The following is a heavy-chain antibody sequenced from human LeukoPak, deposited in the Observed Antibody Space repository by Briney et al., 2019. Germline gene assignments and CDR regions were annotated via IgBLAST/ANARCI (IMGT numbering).Heavy chain of an antibody. V-gene: IGHV4-34*01. J-gene: IGHJ4*02. CDR2: INHSGST. CDR3: ARGFGAYYDFWSGYTY. CDR1: GGSFSGYY. D-gene: IGHD3-3*01. Sequence: KSSETLSLTCAVYGGSFSGYYWSWIRQPPGKGLEWIGEINHSGSTNYNPSLKSRVTISVDTSKNQFSLKLSSVTAADTAVDYCARGFGAYYDFWSGYTYWGQGTLVTVSS.